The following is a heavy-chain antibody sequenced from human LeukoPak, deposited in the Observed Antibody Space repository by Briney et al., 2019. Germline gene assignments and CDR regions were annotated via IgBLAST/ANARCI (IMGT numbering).Heavy chain of an antibody. D-gene: IGHD6-19*01. V-gene: IGHV3-30*03. Sequence: GGSLRLSRAASGFTFSSYGMHWVRQAPGKGLEWVAVISYDGSNKYYADSVKGRFTISRDNSKNTLYLQMNSLRAEDTAVYYCARGNSGWSYIDYWGQGTLVTVSS. CDR1: GFTFSSYG. CDR3: ARGNSGWSYIDY. CDR2: ISYDGSNK. J-gene: IGHJ4*02.